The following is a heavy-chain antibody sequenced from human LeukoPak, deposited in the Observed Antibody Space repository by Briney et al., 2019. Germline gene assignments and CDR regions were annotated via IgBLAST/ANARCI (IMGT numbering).Heavy chain of an antibody. J-gene: IGHJ4*02. CDR1: GVSISSSSYY. V-gene: IGHV4-39*07. CDR3: AREFRGVDY. CDR2: IYYSGST. Sequence: SETLSLTCTVSGVSISSSSYYWGWIRQPPGKGLEWIGSIYYSGSTYYNPSLKSRVTISVDTSKNQFSLKLSSVTAADTAVYYCAREFRGVDYWGQGTLVTVSS. D-gene: IGHD5-24*01.